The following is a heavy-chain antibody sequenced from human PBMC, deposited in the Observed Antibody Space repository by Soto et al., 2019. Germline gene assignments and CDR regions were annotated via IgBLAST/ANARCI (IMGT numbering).Heavy chain of an antibody. Sequence: EVQLVESGGGLVQPGGSLRISCAAPGFTLSTGWMHWVRQTPGKGLLWVSRISSDGRSTNYADSVGGRFTVSWDNARNPLYLQMSSLRVEDTAVYYCTSGAAFRGQGILVTVSS. J-gene: IGHJ4*02. V-gene: IGHV3-74*01. CDR2: ISSDGRST. CDR1: GFTLSTGW. CDR3: TSGAAF. D-gene: IGHD6-25*01.